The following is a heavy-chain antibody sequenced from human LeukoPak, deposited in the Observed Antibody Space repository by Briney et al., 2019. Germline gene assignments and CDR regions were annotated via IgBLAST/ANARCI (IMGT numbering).Heavy chain of an antibody. D-gene: IGHD3-10*01. CDR3: ARSLRVRGVPDYMDV. Sequence: GGSLRLSCAASGFTFSSYAMGWVRQAPGKGLEWVSAISGSGARTYYADSVKGRFTISRDNSKNTLYLQMNSLRADDTAVYYCARSLRVRGVPDYMDVWGKGTTVTISS. CDR2: ISGSGART. J-gene: IGHJ6*03. V-gene: IGHV3-23*01. CDR1: GFTFSSYA.